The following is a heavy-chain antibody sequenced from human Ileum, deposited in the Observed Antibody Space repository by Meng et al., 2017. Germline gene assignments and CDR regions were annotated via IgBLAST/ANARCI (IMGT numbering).Heavy chain of an antibody. CDR1: GDSFTDYY. CDR3: ARRIRGGSYLG. J-gene: IGHJ4*02. CDR2: IHDSGST. V-gene: IGHV4-34*01. Sequence: QLQLMQWGPGMLKPSETLSLTCNVYGDSFTDYYWNWIRQPPGKGLEWIGEIHDSGSTNYNPSLESRVTISEDTSQKQFSLRLSSVTAADTAVYYCARRIRGGSYLGWGQGTLVTVSS. D-gene: IGHD1-26*01.